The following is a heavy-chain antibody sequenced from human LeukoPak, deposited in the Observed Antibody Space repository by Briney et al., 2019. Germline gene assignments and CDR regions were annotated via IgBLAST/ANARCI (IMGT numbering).Heavy chain of an antibody. J-gene: IGHJ4*02. CDR3: ARETRYTSAC. CDR2: ISSSYSNM. CDR1: GFTFNGYS. V-gene: IGHV3-48*01. D-gene: IGHD5-18*01. Sequence: GGSLTLSRPASGFTFNGYSMNWLRQAPGKGLKWMSYISSSYSNMAYADSVSGRFTLSGHNAKNSLYLQMNSLRVEDTAVYYCARETRYTSACWGQGTLVTVSS.